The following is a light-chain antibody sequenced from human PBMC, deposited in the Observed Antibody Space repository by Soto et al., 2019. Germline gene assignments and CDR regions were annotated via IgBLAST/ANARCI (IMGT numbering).Light chain of an antibody. CDR3: KQYTNWLWT. J-gene: IGKJ1*01. CDR1: QRVSTK. Sequence: TGMTHSRSAVSVSPGEGGTLSSAASQRVSTKLALFQQRPGQAPRRLIYGASTRATGIPARFSGSGSGTEFTLIISRVQSEDAAVYYCKQYTNWLWTFGQGTKVDIK. CDR2: GAS. V-gene: IGKV3-15*01.